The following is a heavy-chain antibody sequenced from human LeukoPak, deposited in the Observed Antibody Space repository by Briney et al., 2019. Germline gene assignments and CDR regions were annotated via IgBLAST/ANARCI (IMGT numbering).Heavy chain of an antibody. CDR2: IYTSGNT. V-gene: IGHV4-61*09. Sequence: SETLSLTCTVSGGSISSSSYYWSWIRQPAGKELEWIGHIYTSGNTNYNPSLKSQVTISVDTSKNQFSLNVKSVTAPDTAVYYCARELYYYGSGTYHPDYWGQGTLVTVSS. J-gene: IGHJ4*02. CDR3: ARELYYYGSGTYHPDY. D-gene: IGHD3-10*01. CDR1: GGSISSSSYY.